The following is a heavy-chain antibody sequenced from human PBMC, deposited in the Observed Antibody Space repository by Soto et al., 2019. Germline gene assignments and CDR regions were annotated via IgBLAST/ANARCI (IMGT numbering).Heavy chain of an antibody. Sequence: SGPTLVNPTQTLTLTCTFSGFSLSTTGMSVNWIRQPPGKALEWLARITWDDHKDHNTSLKTRLTISKDTSKNQVVLTMTNMDPVDTATYYCARNFPLSVGEYYFDYWGQGTLVTVSS. CDR3: ARNFPLSVGEYYFDY. CDR2: ITWDDHK. D-gene: IGHD3-16*02. V-gene: IGHV2-70*11. CDR1: GFSLSTTGMS. J-gene: IGHJ4*02.